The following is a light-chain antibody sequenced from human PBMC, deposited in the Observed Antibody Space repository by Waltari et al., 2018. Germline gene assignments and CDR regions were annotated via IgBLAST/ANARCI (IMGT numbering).Light chain of an antibody. Sequence: DIQLTQSPSFLSASVGDRVTITCRASQGINSYLAWYQQKPGKAPKLLIYAASTLQSGVPSRFSGSGSGTEFTLTISSLQPEDFATYYCQQLNSYLSFTFGPGTKVDIK. CDR1: QGINSY. CDR2: AAS. J-gene: IGKJ3*01. V-gene: IGKV1-9*01. CDR3: QQLNSYLSFT.